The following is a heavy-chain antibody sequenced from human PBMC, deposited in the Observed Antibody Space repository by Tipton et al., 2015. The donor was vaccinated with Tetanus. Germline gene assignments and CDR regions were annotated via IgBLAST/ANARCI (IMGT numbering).Heavy chain of an antibody. CDR2: IYSGGST. Sequence: TLSLTCTVSGGSTHSYYWSWIRQSAGKGLEWIGRIYSGGSTNYNPSLKSRVTMSMDTSKNQLSLKLNSVTVADTAVYFCARVLRYSTSGGWDDAFDKWGQGTKVTVSS. CDR1: GGSTHSYY. CDR3: ARVLRYSTSGGWDDAFDK. D-gene: IGHD2-15*01. V-gene: IGHV4-4*07. J-gene: IGHJ3*02.